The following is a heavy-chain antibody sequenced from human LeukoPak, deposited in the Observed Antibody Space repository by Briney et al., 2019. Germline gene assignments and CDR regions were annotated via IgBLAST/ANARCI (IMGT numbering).Heavy chain of an antibody. J-gene: IGHJ4*02. Sequence: ASVKVSCKASGYTFTGYYMHWVRQAPGQGLEWMGWINPNSGGTNYAQKFQGRVTMTRDTSISTAYMELSRLRSDDTDVYYCARENMIAAAGYDYWGQGTLVTVSS. CDR2: INPNSGGT. CDR1: GYTFTGYY. D-gene: IGHD6-13*01. CDR3: ARENMIAAAGYDY. V-gene: IGHV1-2*02.